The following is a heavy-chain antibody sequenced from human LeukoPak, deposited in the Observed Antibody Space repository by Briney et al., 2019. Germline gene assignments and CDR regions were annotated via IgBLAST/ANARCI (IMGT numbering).Heavy chain of an antibody. CDR1: GGSFSGYY. V-gene: IGHV4-34*01. CDR2: IYYSGST. Sequence: SETLSLTCAVYGGSFSGYYWSWIRQPPGKGLEWIGSIYYSGSTYYNPSLKNRVTISVDTSKNQFSLKLSSVTAADTAVYYCARDRYSSSWYTIPGAFDYWGQGTLVTVSS. J-gene: IGHJ4*02. D-gene: IGHD6-13*01. CDR3: ARDRYSSSWYTIPGAFDY.